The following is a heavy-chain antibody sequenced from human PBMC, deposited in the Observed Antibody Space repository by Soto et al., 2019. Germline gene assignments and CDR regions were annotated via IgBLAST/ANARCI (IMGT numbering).Heavy chain of an antibody. J-gene: IGHJ4*02. V-gene: IGHV1-2*04. Sequence: ASVKVSCKASGYTFTGYYMHWVRQAPGQGLEWMGWINPNSGGTNYAQKFQGWVTMTRDTSISTAYMELSRLRSDDTAVYYCAREGKNGSGSYPRYDFDYWGQGTLVTVSS. CDR3: AREGKNGSGSYPRYDFDY. CDR2: INPNSGGT. D-gene: IGHD3-10*01. CDR1: GYTFTGYY.